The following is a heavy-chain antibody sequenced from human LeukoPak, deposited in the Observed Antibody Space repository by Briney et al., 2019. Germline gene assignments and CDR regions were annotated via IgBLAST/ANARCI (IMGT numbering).Heavy chain of an antibody. J-gene: IGHJ4*02. CDR2: ISTSSSYI. CDR1: GFTFSRNS. D-gene: IGHD6-13*01. CDR3: ARGAEGIAATDSNFDY. Sequence: PGGSLRLSCAASGFTFSRNSMNWVRQAPGKGLEWVSSISTSSSYIYYADSVKGRFTISRDNAKNSLYLQMNSLRAEDTAVYFCARGAEGIAATDSNFDYWGQGTLVTVSS. V-gene: IGHV3-21*01.